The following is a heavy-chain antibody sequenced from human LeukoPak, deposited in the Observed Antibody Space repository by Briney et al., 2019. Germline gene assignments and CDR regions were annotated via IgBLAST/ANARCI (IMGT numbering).Heavy chain of an antibody. V-gene: IGHV3-7*03. Sequence: GGSLRLSCAASGFDFDDYAMHWVRQSPGEGLEWVANINQDGSEKYYLDSAKGRFTISRDNARNSLYLQVNSLRAEDTAVYYCLGGPNFDYWGQGALVTVSS. CDR3: LGGPNFDY. J-gene: IGHJ4*02. CDR2: INQDGSEK. CDR1: GFDFDDYA.